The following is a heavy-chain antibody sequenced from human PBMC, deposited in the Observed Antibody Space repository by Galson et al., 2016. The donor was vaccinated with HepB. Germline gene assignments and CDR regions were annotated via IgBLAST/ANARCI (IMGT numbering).Heavy chain of an antibody. CDR1: GFTFGDYA. V-gene: IGHV3-9*01. CDR3: AREVTTVTTNFGLAV. D-gene: IGHD4-11*01. CDR2: ISWNGEDK. J-gene: IGHJ6*04. Sequence: SLRLSCAASGFTFGDYAMFWVRQAPGKGLEWVATISWNGEDKNYADSLGGRFTISRDNARDSLFLQMNNMRGKDTATYFCAREVTTVTTNFGLAVWGEGAAVTVSS.